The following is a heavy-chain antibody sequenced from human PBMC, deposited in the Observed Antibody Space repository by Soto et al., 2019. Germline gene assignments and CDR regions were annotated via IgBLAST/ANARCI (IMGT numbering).Heavy chain of an antibody. D-gene: IGHD3-10*01. CDR1: GFTFSSSA. V-gene: IGHV3-30-3*01. CDR3: ARDTIGSGSGSTDPDY. J-gene: IGHJ4*02. Sequence: QVQLVESGGGVVQPGRSLRLSCAASGFTFSSSAMHWVRQAPGKGLERVSVISYDGCNKYYADSVKGRFTISRDNSKNTIYLPMTGLRSEDTSVYSCARDTIGSGSGSTDPDYWGQGTLVTGSS. CDR2: ISYDGCNK.